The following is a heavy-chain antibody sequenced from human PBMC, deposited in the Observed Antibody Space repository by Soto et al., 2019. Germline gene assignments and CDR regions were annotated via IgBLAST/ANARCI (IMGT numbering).Heavy chain of an antibody. J-gene: IGHJ4*02. CDR2: IYYSVST. CDR3: ARLYTGYEAFDY. CDR1: GGTIISGDYY. D-gene: IGHD5-12*01. V-gene: IGHV4-30-4*01. Sequence: TLKATSSVFGGTIISGDYYWCWICHFTAKGLDWIGYIYYSVSTHDNPSRKIRSTISIDTSKNQFFLDVDSVTAADTAVYYCARLYTGYEAFDYWGQGTLVTVS.